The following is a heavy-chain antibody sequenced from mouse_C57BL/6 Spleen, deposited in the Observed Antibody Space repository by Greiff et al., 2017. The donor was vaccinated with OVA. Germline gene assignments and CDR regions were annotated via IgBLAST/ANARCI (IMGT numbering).Heavy chain of an antibody. CDR3: ARKNYGSSYDYFDV. V-gene: IGHV1-59*01. D-gene: IGHD1-1*01. CDR2: IDPSDSYT. CDR1: GYTFTSYW. Sequence: VQLQQPGAELVRPGTSVKLSCKASGYTFTSYWMHWVKQRPGQGLEWIGVIDPSDSYTNYNQKFKGKATLTVDTSSSTAYMQLSSLTSEDSAVYYCARKNYGSSYDYFDVWGTGTTVTVSS. J-gene: IGHJ1*03.